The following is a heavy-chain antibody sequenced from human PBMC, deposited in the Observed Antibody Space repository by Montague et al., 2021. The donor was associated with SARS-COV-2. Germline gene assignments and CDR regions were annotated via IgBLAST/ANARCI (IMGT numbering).Heavy chain of an antibody. J-gene: IGHJ4*02. CDR1: GFTFSSYG. D-gene: IGHD3-22*01. CDR2: IWYDGSNK. Sequence: SLRLSCAASGFTFSSYGMHWVRQAPGKGPEWVAVIWYDGSNKYYADSVKGRFTISRDNSKNTLYLQMNSLRAEDTAVYYCARDLVGGYYYFDYWGQGTLVTVSS. CDR3: ARDLVGGYYYFDY. V-gene: IGHV3-33*01.